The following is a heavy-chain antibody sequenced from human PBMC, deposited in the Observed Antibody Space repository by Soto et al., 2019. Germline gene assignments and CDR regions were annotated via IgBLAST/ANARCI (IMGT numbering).Heavy chain of an antibody. J-gene: IGHJ3*01. CDR3: AGGGIRWSPQDGAFDV. Sequence: QLQLQESGSGLVKPSQTLSLTCTVSGGSISSDGYSWSWIRQPPGKGLEWIGYIYDSGNTYYNPSLKSRVTMSVDRSNNQLSLTLASVTAADTAVYYCAGGGIRWSPQDGAFDVWGQGTMVTVSS. CDR2: IYDSGNT. D-gene: IGHD4-17*01. CDR1: GGSISSDGYS. V-gene: IGHV4-30-2*01.